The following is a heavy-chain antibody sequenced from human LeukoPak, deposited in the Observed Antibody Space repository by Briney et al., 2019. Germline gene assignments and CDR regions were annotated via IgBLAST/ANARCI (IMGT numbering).Heavy chain of an antibody. Sequence: GGSLRLSCAASGFTVSSNYMSWVRQAPGKGLEWVSVIYSGGSTYYADSVKGRFTISRDNSKNTLYLQMNSLRAEDTAVYYCARDHFGESLWAFDIWGQGTMVTVSS. V-gene: IGHV3-66*02. J-gene: IGHJ3*02. CDR1: GFTVSSNY. CDR2: IYSGGST. CDR3: ARDHFGESLWAFDI. D-gene: IGHD3-10*01.